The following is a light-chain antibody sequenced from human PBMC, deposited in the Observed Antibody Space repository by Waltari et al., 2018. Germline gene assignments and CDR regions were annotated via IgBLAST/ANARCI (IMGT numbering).Light chain of an antibody. V-gene: IGLV1-44*01. CDR2: YND. Sequence: QSVLTQPPSASGAPGQRVTISCSGSSSNIGSNTVTWYQQLPGTAPKLLIYYNDQRPSWVPDRFSGSKSGTSASLAISGLQSEDEADYYCVAWDDSLNAEVFGGGTKLTVL. CDR3: VAWDDSLNAEV. J-gene: IGLJ3*02. CDR1: SSNIGSNT.